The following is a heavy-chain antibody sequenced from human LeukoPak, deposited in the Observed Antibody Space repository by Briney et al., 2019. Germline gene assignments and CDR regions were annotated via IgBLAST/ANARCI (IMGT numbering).Heavy chain of an antibody. J-gene: IGHJ4*02. CDR2: IYSGGST. D-gene: IGHD3-22*01. Sequence: GGSLRLSCVASGFTVSSHYMSWVRQAPGKGLEWVSVIYSGGSTYYADSVKGRFTISRDNSKNMLFLQMNSLRAEDTAVYYCARAHDSSGWGQGTLVTISS. CDR1: GFTVSSHY. CDR3: ARAHDSSG. V-gene: IGHV3-53*01.